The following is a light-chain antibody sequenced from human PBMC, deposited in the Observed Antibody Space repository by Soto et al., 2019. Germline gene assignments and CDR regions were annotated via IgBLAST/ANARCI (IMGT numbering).Light chain of an antibody. V-gene: IGKV1-8*01. J-gene: IGKJ1*01. CDR2: AAY. CDR3: QQYYSYPRT. Sequence: IQMTQSPSSLSASTGDRVTITCRASQGISSYLAWYQQKPGKAPKLLIYAAYNLQSGVPSRFSGSGSGTDFTLTISCLQSEDFATYYCQQYYSYPRTFGQGTKV. CDR1: QGISSY.